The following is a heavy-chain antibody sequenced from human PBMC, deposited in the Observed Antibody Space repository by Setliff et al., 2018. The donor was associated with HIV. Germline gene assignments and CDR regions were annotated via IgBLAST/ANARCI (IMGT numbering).Heavy chain of an antibody. CDR2: INHSGST. CDR1: GFSITDGFY. V-gene: IGHV4-38-2*01. CDR3: ARQLPLSVLQVWFDDY. J-gene: IGHJ4*02. Sequence: SETLSLTCDVSGFSITDGFYWAWIRQSPGKGLEWIGSINHSGSTYCTPSLKSRVTMSVDTSKNHFSLKLGSVTAADTAMYFCARQLPLSVLQVWFDDYWGQGTLVTVSS. D-gene: IGHD3-10*01.